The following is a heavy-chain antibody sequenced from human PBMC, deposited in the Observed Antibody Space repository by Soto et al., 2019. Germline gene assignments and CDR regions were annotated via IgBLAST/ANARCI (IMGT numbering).Heavy chain of an antibody. D-gene: IGHD2-2*01. CDR1: GYHFASYW. Sequence: GESPNTSCQGSGYHFASYWFSWVRQLPGKGLERIRRIDPNDSYTNYSPSFQGHVTISADKSISTAYLQWSSLKASDTAMYYCARRYCSSASCPRNYYGMDVWGQGTTVTVSS. CDR2: IDPNDSYT. J-gene: IGHJ6*02. CDR3: ARRYCSSASCPRNYYGMDV. V-gene: IGHV5-10-1*01.